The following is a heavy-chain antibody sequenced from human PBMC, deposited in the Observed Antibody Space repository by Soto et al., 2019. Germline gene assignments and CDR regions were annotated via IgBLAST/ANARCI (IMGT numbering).Heavy chain of an antibody. CDR1: GFTFSSYA. CDR2: ISGSGGST. Sequence: EVQLLESGGGLVQPGGSMRLSCAASGFTFSSYAMSWVRQAPGKGLEWVSAISGSGGSTYYADSVKGRFTISRDNSKNQMYLQMNSLIAEDTAVYYCANLYDFWGGYFHSEDPYGMDVWGQGTTVTVSS. CDR3: ANLYDFWGGYFHSEDPYGMDV. V-gene: IGHV3-23*01. D-gene: IGHD3-3*01. J-gene: IGHJ6*02.